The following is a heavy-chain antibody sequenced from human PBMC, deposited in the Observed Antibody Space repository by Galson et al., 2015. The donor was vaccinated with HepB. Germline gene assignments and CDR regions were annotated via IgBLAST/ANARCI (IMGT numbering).Heavy chain of an antibody. Sequence: SCKASGYTFTSYAMHWVRQAPGQRLEWMGWINAGNGNTKYSQKFQGRVTITRDTSASTAYMELSSLRSEDTAVYYCASGGGYYYDSSGYYFPPAEYFQHWGQGTLVTVSS. CDR1: GYTFTSYA. J-gene: IGHJ1*01. CDR2: INAGNGNT. CDR3: ASGGGYYYDSSGYYFPPAEYFQH. V-gene: IGHV1-3*01. D-gene: IGHD3-22*01.